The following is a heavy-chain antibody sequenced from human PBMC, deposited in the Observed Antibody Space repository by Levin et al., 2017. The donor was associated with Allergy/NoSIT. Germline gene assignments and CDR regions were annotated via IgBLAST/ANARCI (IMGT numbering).Heavy chain of an antibody. CDR2: IYYSGST. CDR3: ARGGTATLIDY. Sequence: SETLSLTCTVSGGSISSGDYYWSWIRQPPGKGLEWIGYIYYSGSTYYNPSLKSRVTISVDTSKNQFSLKLSSVTAADTAVYYCARGGTATLIDYWGQGTLVTVSS. D-gene: IGHD1-1*01. J-gene: IGHJ4*02. V-gene: IGHV4-30-4*01. CDR1: GGSISSGDYY.